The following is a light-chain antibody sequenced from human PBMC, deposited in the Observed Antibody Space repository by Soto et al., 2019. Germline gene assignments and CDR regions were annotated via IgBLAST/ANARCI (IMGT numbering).Light chain of an antibody. CDR3: QKYNSAPLT. V-gene: IGKV1-27*01. CDR1: QDIRDY. Sequence: DIQMTQSPSSLSASVGDRVTITCRASQDIRDYLALYQQRPGKVPYLLIYSASILRSGVPSRFSGSGSGTDFTLTISSLQPEDVATYYCQKYNSAPLTVGGGTKVEI. CDR2: SAS. J-gene: IGKJ4*01.